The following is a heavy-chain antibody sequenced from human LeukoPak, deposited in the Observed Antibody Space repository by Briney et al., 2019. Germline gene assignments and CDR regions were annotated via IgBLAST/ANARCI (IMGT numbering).Heavy chain of an antibody. D-gene: IGHD2-8*01. Sequence: PPETLSLTCAVYGGSFSGYYWSWIRQPPGKGLEWIGEINHSGSTNYNPSLKSRVTISVDTSKNQFSLKLSSVTAADTAVYYCARGSGGYCTNGVCYRPHYYYYGMDVWGQGTTVTVSS. CDR2: INHSGST. CDR1: GGSFSGYY. CDR3: ARGSGGYCTNGVCYRPHYYYYGMDV. V-gene: IGHV4-34*01. J-gene: IGHJ6*02.